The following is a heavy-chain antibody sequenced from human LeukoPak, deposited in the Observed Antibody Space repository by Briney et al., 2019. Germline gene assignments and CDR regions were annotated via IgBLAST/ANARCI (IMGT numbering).Heavy chain of an antibody. D-gene: IGHD5-18*01. CDR2: IRSKAYSGTT. J-gene: IGHJ4*02. CDR1: GFTFGDYA. CDR3: TVDTAMEAFDY. V-gene: IGHV3-49*04. Sequence: GGSLRLSCTASGFTFGDYAMSWVRQAPGKGLEWVGFIRSKAYSGTTEYAASVKGRFTISRDDSKSIAYLQMNSLKTEDTAVYYCTVDTAMEAFDYWGQGTLVTVSS.